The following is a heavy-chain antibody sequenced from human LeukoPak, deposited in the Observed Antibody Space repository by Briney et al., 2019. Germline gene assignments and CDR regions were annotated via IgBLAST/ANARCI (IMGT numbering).Heavy chain of an antibody. CDR3: AKGGGYFDWFVYYFDY. Sequence: GGSLRLSCAASGFTFDDYAMHWVRQAPGKGLEWVSLISGDGGSTYYADSVKGRFTISRDNSKNSLYLQMNSLRTEDTALYYCAKGGGYFDWFVYYFDYWGQGTLVTVSS. V-gene: IGHV3-43*02. CDR2: ISGDGGST. CDR1: GFTFDDYA. J-gene: IGHJ4*02. D-gene: IGHD3-9*01.